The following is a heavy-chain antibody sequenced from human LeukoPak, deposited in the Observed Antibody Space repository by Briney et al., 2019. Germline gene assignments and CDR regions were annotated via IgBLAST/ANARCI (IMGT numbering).Heavy chain of an antibody. J-gene: IGHJ4*02. CDR1: GDAMSRTSYY. CDR3: ARRRGGSSQSDY. Sequence: SETLSLTCTVSGDAMSRTSYYWVWIRQPPGKGLELIGNIYNSGNTYYNPSLKSRVTIPVDISQNPFSLKLSSVPAADTAVYYCARRRGGSSQSDYWGQGTLVTVSS. V-gene: IGHV4-39*01. CDR2: IYNSGNT. D-gene: IGHD1-26*01.